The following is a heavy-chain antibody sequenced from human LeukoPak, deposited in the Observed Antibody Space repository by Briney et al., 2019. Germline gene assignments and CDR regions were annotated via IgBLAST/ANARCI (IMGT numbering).Heavy chain of an antibody. V-gene: IGHV3-21*01. CDR1: GFTFSSYE. D-gene: IGHD1-26*01. CDR3: AKDEGRVGAPAGFDY. CDR2: ISSSSSYI. J-gene: IGHJ4*02. Sequence: GGSLRLSCAASGFTFSSYEMNWVRQAPGKGLEWVSSISSSSSYIYYADSVKGRFTISRDNAKNSLYLQMNSLRAEDTAVYYCAKDEGRVGAPAGFDYWGQGTLVTVSS.